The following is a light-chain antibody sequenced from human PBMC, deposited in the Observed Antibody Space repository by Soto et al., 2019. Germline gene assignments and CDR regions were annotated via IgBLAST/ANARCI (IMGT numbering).Light chain of an antibody. CDR3: QKCKVAPFT. Sequence: ILMTQSPSSLSAFVGDRVTITCRASQDIGNFLAWYQQKPGKVPKLLIYAASTLQSGVPSRFSGSGSGPDFTLTISSLQPEDVATYYCQKCKVAPFTLGGGTKVEIK. V-gene: IGKV1-27*01. CDR1: QDIGNF. CDR2: AAS. J-gene: IGKJ4*01.